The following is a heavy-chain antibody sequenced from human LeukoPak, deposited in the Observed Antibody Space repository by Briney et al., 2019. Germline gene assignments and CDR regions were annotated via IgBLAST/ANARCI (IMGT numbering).Heavy chain of an antibody. CDR2: ISGSGGST. CDR3: AKDLLSAALSTYYYDSSGSNY. CDR1: GFTFRRHW. V-gene: IGHV3-23*01. D-gene: IGHD3-22*01. Sequence: GGSLRLSCAASGFTFRRHWMSWVRQAPGKGLEWVSAISGSGGSTYYADSVKGRFTISRDNSKNTLYLQMNSLRAEDTAVYYCAKDLLSAALSTYYYDSSGSNYWGQGTLVTVSS. J-gene: IGHJ4*02.